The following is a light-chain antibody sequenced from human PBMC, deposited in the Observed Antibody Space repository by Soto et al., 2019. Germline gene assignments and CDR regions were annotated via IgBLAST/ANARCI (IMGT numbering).Light chain of an antibody. J-gene: IGKJ1*01. Sequence: EIVLRQSPGSLSLSPGDTATLSCRASQSVSSDYLAWYQQKPGQAPRLLIYASSTRATGIPDRFSGSGSGTDFTLTISRLEPEDFAVYYCQQYGNSPWTTFGQGTKVDIK. V-gene: IGKV3-20*01. CDR3: QQYGNSPWTT. CDR1: QSVSSDY. CDR2: ASS.